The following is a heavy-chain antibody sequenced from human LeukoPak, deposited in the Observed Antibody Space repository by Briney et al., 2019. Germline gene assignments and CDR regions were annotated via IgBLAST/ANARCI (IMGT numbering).Heavy chain of an antibody. CDR3: ARELAAAGVGYFDY. CDR2: ISSRGTTI. CDR1: GFTFSSYE. D-gene: IGHD6-13*01. V-gene: IGHV3-48*03. Sequence: GGSLRLSCAASGFTFSSYEMNWVRQAPGKGLEWISYISSRGTTIDYADSVKGRFTISRDNAKNSLYLQMNSLRAEDTAVYYCARELAAAGVGYFDYGGQGTLVTVSS. J-gene: IGHJ4*02.